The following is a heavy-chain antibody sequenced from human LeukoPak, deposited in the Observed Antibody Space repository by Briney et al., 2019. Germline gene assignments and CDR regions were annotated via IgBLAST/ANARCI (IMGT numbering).Heavy chain of an antibody. CDR2: IYYSGST. J-gene: IGHJ4*02. CDR3: ARHSTVGSVWN. V-gene: IGHV4-31*03. CDR1: GGSISSGGYY. Sequence: SETLSLTCTVSGGSISSGGYYWSWIRQHPGKGLEWIGYIYYSGSTYYNPSLKSRVTISVDTSKNQFSLKLSSVTAADTAVYYCARHSTVGSVWNWGQGTLVTVSS. D-gene: IGHD2-21*01.